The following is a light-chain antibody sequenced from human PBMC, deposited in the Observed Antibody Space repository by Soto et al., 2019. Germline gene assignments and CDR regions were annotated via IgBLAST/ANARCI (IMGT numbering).Light chain of an antibody. J-gene: IGKJ4*01. CDR3: QQRGNWPWLT. CDR1: RSVNNY. CDR2: DAS. Sequence: EIVLRQSPGTLSLSPGARAILSCRASRSVNNYLAWYQQRPGQAPRLLIYDASNRATGIPARFSGSGSGTDFTLTISSLEPEDSAVYYCQQRGNWPWLTVGGGTRVEIK. V-gene: IGKV3-11*01.